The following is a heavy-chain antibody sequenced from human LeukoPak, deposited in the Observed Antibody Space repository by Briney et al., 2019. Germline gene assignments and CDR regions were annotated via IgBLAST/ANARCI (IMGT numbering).Heavy chain of an antibody. J-gene: IGHJ4*02. CDR1: GYSTSSGYY. V-gene: IGHV4-38-2*01. D-gene: IGHD3-22*01. CDR2: IYHSEST. CDR3: ARRRESSGTDFDY. Sequence: SETLSLTCAVSGYSTSSGYYWGWIRPPPGKGLEWIGSIYHSESTYYNPSLKIRVTISVDTSKNQFSLKLSSVTAADTAVYYCARRRESSGTDFDYWGQGTLVTVSS.